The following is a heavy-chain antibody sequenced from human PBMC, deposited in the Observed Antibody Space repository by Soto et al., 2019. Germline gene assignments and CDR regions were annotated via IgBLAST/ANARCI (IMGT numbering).Heavy chain of an antibody. CDR2: ISSSSSYI. CDR3: ARVMYCGGDCYSGGFDY. Sequence: EVQLVESGGGLVKPGGSLRLSCAASGFTFSSYSMNWVRQAPGKELEWVSYISSSSSYIYYADSVKGRFTISRDNAKNSLYLKMNSLRAEDTAVYYWARVMYCGGDCYSGGFDYWGQGTLVTVSS. CDR1: GFTFSSYS. V-gene: IGHV3-21*01. D-gene: IGHD2-21*01. J-gene: IGHJ4*02.